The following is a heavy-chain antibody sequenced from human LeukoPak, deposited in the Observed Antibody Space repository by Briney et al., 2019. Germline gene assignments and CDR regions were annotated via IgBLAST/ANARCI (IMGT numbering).Heavy chain of an antibody. CDR1: GGSISSYY. J-gene: IGHJ4*02. CDR3: AGHHPRNTIDF. V-gene: IGHV4-59*08. Sequence: LETLSLTCTVSGGSISSYYWSWIRQPPGKGLEWIAYISDIGSINYNPSLKSRVTISLDTSKDQFSLKLSSVTAADTAVYYCAGHHPRNTIDFWGQGTLVTVSS. CDR2: ISDIGSI. D-gene: IGHD3-10*01.